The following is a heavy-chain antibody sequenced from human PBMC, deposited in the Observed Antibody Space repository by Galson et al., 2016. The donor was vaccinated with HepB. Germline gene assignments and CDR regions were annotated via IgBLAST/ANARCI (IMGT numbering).Heavy chain of an antibody. J-gene: IGHJ4*02. D-gene: IGHD2-15*01. V-gene: IGHV1-46*01. CDR2: INPTGGMA. CDR3: ARDLGGRVTGADY. Sequence: SVKVSCKASGCTFIHFYMHWVRQAPGQGLEWMAMINPTGGMATYAQKFQGRVTVTRDKSTSTVYMELKSLKSEDTAVYYCARDLGGRVTGADYWGRGTLVTVSS. CDR1: GCTFIHFY.